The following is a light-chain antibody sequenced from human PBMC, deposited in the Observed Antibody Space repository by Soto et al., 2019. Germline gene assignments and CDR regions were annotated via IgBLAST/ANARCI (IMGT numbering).Light chain of an antibody. CDR2: DAS. CDR1: QSVSSC. J-gene: IGKJ1*01. V-gene: IGKV3-20*01. CDR3: QQYVTSPWA. Sequence: EIVLTQSPATLSLSPGERATLSFRASQSVSSCLAWYQQKPGQAPRLLIYDASNRATGIPDRFSGSGSGTDFTLTISRLEPEDFAVYYCQQYVTSPWAFGQGTKV.